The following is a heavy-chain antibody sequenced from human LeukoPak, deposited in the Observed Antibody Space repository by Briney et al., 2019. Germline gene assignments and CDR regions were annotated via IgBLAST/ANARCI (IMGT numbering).Heavy chain of an antibody. V-gene: IGHV3-30-3*01. CDR3: ARDRVTTPWNYYYGMDV. Sequence: GGSLRLSCAASGFTFSSYAMHWVRQAPGKGLEWVAVISYDGSNKYYADSVKGRFTISRDNSKNTLYLQMNSLRAEDTAVYYCARDRVTTPWNYYYGMDVWGQGTTATVSS. CDR1: GFTFSSYA. J-gene: IGHJ6*02. D-gene: IGHD4-11*01. CDR2: ISYDGSNK.